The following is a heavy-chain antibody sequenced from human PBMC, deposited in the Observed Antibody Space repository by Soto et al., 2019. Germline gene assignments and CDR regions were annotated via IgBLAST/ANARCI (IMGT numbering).Heavy chain of an antibody. J-gene: IGHJ4*02. CDR2: ISYDGSNK. CDR3: ARDRNVVVTAPSHY. CDR1: GFTFSSYA. D-gene: IGHD2-21*02. Sequence: GGSLRLSCAASGFTFSSYAMHWVRQAPGKGLEWVAVISYDGSNKYYADSVKGRFTISRDNSKNTLYLQMNSLRAEDTAVYYCARDRNVVVTAPSHYPGQATLVTVSS. V-gene: IGHV3-30-3*01.